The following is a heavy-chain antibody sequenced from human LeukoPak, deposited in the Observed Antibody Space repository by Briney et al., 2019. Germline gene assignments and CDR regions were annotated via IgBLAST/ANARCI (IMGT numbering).Heavy chain of an antibody. CDR3: ARDKSIASAGHDY. CDR1: EFTFSRYW. D-gene: IGHD6-13*01. CDR2: IKEDGSEK. Sequence: GGSLRLSCAASEFTFSRYWMSWVRQAPGKGLEWVANIKEDGSEKYYVDSLKGRFSISRDNAKKSLYLQMNSLRAEGTAVYYCARDKSIASAGHDYWGQGTLVTVSS. J-gene: IGHJ4*02. V-gene: IGHV3-7*01.